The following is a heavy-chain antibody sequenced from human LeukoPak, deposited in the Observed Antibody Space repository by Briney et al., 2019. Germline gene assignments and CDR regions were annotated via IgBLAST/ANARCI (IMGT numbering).Heavy chain of an antibody. CDR3: AKDKGSIVGATLFDY. CDR1: GFTFSSYG. CDR2: ISWNSGSI. V-gene: IGHV3-9*01. Sequence: SGRSLRLSCAASGFTFSSYGMHWVRQAPGKGLEWVSGISWNSGSIGYADSVKGRFTISRDNAKNSLYLQMNSLRAEDTALYYCAKDKGSIVGATLFDYWGQGTLVTVSS. D-gene: IGHD1-26*01. J-gene: IGHJ4*02.